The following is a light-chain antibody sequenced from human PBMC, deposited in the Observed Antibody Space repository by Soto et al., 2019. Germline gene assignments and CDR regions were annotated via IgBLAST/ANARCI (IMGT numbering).Light chain of an antibody. Sequence: EILLTQSPGTLSLSPGERATLSCRASQSVPKNYLAWYQQEPGQAPRLLIYGPSSRATGIPDRFSGSGSGTDFTLTISRLVPEDFAVYYCHQYATSPQTFGQGTKVEIK. CDR1: QSVPKNY. CDR3: HQYATSPQT. V-gene: IGKV3-20*01. J-gene: IGKJ1*01. CDR2: GPS.